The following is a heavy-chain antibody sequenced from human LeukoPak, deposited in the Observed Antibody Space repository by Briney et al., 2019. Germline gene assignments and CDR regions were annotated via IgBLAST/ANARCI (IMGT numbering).Heavy chain of an antibody. CDR1: GGSISSSSYY. CDR3: ARVLGLVGDY. J-gene: IGHJ4*02. D-gene: IGHD3/OR15-3a*01. V-gene: IGHV4-39*07. Sequence: SETLSLTCTVSGGSISSSSYYWGWIRQPPGKGLEWIGSIYYSGSTYYNPSLKSRVTISVDTSKNQFSLKLSSVTAADTAVHYCARVLGLVGDYWGQGTLVTVSS. CDR2: IYYSGST.